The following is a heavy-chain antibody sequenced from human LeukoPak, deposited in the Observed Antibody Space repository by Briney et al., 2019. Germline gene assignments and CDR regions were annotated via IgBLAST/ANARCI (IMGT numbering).Heavy chain of an antibody. CDR2: ISGSGGST. D-gene: IGHD3-3*01. CDR1: GFTFSSYA. CDR3: AKDHRSSPEVLRFYYFDY. Sequence: PGRSLGLSCAASGFTFSSYAMSWVRQAPGKGLEWVSAISGSGGSTYYADSVKGRFTISRDNSKNTLYLQMNSLRAEDTAVYYCAKDHRSSPEVLRFYYFDYWGQGTLVTVSS. J-gene: IGHJ4*02. V-gene: IGHV3-23*01.